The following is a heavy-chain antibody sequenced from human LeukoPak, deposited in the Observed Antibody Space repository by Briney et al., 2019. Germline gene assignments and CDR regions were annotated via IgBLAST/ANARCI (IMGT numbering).Heavy chain of an antibody. D-gene: IGHD3-16*02. Sequence: PGRSLRLSCAASGFTFSSYAMHWVRQAPGKGLEWVAVISYDGSNKYYADSVKGRFTISRDNSKNTLYLQMNSLRAEDTAVYYCASQYDYVWGSYRFDYWGQGTLVTVSS. CDR2: ISYDGSNK. V-gene: IGHV3-30-3*01. CDR1: GFTFSSYA. CDR3: ASQYDYVWGSYRFDY. J-gene: IGHJ4*02.